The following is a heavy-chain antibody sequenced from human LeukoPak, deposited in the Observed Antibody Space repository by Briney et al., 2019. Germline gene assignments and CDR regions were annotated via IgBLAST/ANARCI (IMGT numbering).Heavy chain of an antibody. Sequence: SETLSLTCTISGGSISSYYWSWIRQPPGKGLEWIGYIYTSGSTNYNPSLKSRATMSLDTSKNQFSLKLSSVTAADTAIYYCARHYSGTVPPAYWGQGTLVTVSS. V-gene: IGHV4-4*09. J-gene: IGHJ4*02. CDR1: GGSISSYY. CDR2: IYTSGST. D-gene: IGHD1-1*01. CDR3: ARHYSGTVPPAY.